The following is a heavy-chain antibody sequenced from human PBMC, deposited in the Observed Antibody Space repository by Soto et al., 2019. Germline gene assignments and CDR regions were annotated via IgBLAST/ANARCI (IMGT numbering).Heavy chain of an antibody. V-gene: IGHV3-21*04. CDR3: ARIPTGSGSSKFDY. CDR2: ISGSGSFT. J-gene: IGHJ4*02. Sequence: LRLSCAASGFTFRTYAMNWVRQAPGKGLEWISAISGSGSFTHYADSVRGRFTISRDNSQNQLYLQMNNLRGDDTAMYYCARIPTGSGSSKFDYWGQGIQVTVSS. D-gene: IGHD3-10*01. CDR1: GFTFRTYA.